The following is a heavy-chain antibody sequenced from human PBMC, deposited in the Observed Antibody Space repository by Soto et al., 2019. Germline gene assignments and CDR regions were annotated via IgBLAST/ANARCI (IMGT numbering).Heavy chain of an antibody. V-gene: IGHV3-30-3*01. D-gene: IGHD3-10*01. CDR2: ISYDGSNK. CDR3: ARDGSGSYCNPLGYYYYYGMDV. CDR1: GFTFSSYA. J-gene: IGHJ6*02. Sequence: PGGSLRLSCAASGFTFSSYAMHWVRQAPGKGLEWVAVISYDGSNKYYADSVKGRFTISRDNSKNTLYLQMNSLRAEDTAVYYCARDGSGSYCNPLGYYYYYGMDVWGQGTTVTVSS.